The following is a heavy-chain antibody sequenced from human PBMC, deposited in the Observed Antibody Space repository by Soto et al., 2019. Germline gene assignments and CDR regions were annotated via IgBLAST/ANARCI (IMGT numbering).Heavy chain of an antibody. CDR2: ISAAGDP. Sequence: EVQLVESGGGLVQPGGSLRLSCEASGFTFRNYDMHWVRQGTGKGLEWVSGISAAGDPDYADSVEGRFTISRENAQNSFFLQINSLRVGDTAVYYCARTDSDFYGLEVWGQGTTVIVSS. J-gene: IGHJ6*02. D-gene: IGHD5-18*01. V-gene: IGHV3-13*05. CDR1: GFTFRNYD. CDR3: ARTDSDFYGLEV.